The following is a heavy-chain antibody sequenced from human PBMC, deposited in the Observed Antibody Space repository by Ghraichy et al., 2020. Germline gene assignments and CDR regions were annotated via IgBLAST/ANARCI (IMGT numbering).Heavy chain of an antibody. D-gene: IGHD3-9*01. J-gene: IGHJ4*02. CDR3: ARDPSYYDILTGYHTRGYFDY. CDR2: IYYSGST. CDR1: GGSISSGDYY. V-gene: IGHV4-30-4*01. Sequence: SETLSLTCTVSGGSISSGDYYWSWIRQPPGKGLEWIGYIYYSGSTYYNPSLKSRVTISVDTSKNQFSLKLSSVTAADTAVYYCARDPSYYDILTGYHTRGYFDYWGQGTLVTVSS.